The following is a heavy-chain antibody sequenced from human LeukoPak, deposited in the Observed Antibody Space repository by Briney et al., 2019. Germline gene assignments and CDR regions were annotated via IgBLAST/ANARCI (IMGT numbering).Heavy chain of an antibody. CDR1: GYTFTGYY. D-gene: IGHD6-19*01. Sequence: ASVKVSCNASGYTFTGYYMHWVRQAPGQGLEWMGRINPNSGGTNYAQKFQGRVTMTTDTSTSTAYMELKSLRSDDTAVYYCARADIRAIASSGWYGFDYWGQGTLVTVSS. CDR3: ARADIRAIASSGWYGFDY. V-gene: IGHV1-2*06. J-gene: IGHJ4*02. CDR2: INPNSGGT.